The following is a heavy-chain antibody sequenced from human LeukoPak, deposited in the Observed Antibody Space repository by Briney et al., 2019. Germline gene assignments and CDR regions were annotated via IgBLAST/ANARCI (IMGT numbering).Heavy chain of an antibody. Sequence: GGSLRLSCSASGFTFSRFAMNWVRQTPGKGLEWVSHVGGNGADTYCADSVKGRFAVSRDNSKNSLYLQMNSLRAEDTAVYYCAKDSVAYNQVFDAFDIWGQGTKVTVSS. CDR2: VGGNGADT. J-gene: IGHJ3*02. CDR3: AKDSVAYNQVFDAFDI. V-gene: IGHV3-23*01. D-gene: IGHD1-1*01. CDR1: GFTFSRFA.